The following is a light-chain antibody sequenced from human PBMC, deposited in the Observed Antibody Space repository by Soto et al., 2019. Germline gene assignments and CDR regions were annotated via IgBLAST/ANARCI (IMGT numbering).Light chain of an antibody. V-gene: IGKV1-5*01. CDR1: QSISSW. CDR2: DAS. J-gene: IGKJ3*01. Sequence: DIQMTQSPSSLSASVGDRVIITCRASQSISSWLAWYQQKPGKAPKLLIYDASSLASGVPSRFSGSGYGTEFTLTISSLQPDDFATYSCQHYNDFAFAFGPGTKVDIK. CDR3: QHYNDFAFA.